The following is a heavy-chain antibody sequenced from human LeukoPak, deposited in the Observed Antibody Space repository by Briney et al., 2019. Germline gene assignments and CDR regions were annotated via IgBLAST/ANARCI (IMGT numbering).Heavy chain of an antibody. V-gene: IGHV3-30*02. CDR1: AFTFSNYG. CDR3: AKSPDP. J-gene: IGHJ5*02. Sequence: GGSLRLSCVASAFTFSNYGMHWVRQAPGKGLEWVAFIRYDGTNEYYADSVKGRFTISRDNSKNTLYLQMNSLRAEDTGVYYCAKSPDPWGQGTLVTVSS. CDR2: IRYDGTNE.